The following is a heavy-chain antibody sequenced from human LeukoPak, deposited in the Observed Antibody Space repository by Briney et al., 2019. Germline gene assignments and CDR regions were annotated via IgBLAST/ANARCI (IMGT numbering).Heavy chain of an antibody. Sequence: GGSLRLSCAASGFTFSSYWMHWVRQTPGKGLVYVSRIKSDGSRTNYADSVKARFTISRDNAKNTLYLQMNGLRAEDTAVYYCARDHFGYNSLDYWGQGTLVTVSS. CDR1: GFTFSSYW. CDR3: ARDHFGYNSLDY. V-gene: IGHV3-74*01. CDR2: IKSDGSRT. J-gene: IGHJ4*02. D-gene: IGHD5-24*01.